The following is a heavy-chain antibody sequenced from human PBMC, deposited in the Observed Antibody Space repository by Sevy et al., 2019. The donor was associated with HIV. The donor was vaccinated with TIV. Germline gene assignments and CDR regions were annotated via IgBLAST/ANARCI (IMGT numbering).Heavy chain of an antibody. Sequence: GGSLRLSCAASGFIVSSNYMSWVRQAPGKGLEWVSVIYSGGSTYYEDSVKGRFTISRDNSKNTLYLQMNSLRAEDTAVYYCARDRNTAMVIGMDVWGQGTTVTVSS. J-gene: IGHJ6*02. CDR3: ARDRNTAMVIGMDV. D-gene: IGHD5-18*01. CDR2: IYSGGST. CDR1: GFIVSSNY. V-gene: IGHV3-53*01.